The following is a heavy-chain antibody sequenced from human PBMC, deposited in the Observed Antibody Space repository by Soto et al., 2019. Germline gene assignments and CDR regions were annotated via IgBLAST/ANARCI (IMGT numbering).Heavy chain of an antibody. Sequence: VKVSCKASGGTFSSYAISWVRQAPGQGLEWMGGIIPIFGTANYAQKFQGRVTITADKSTSTAYMELSSLRSEDTAVYYCARVTPGYDFWSGYFDYWGQGTLVTVSS. CDR2: IIPIFGTA. J-gene: IGHJ4*02. CDR3: ARVTPGYDFWSGYFDY. CDR1: GGTFSSYA. D-gene: IGHD3-3*01. V-gene: IGHV1-69*06.